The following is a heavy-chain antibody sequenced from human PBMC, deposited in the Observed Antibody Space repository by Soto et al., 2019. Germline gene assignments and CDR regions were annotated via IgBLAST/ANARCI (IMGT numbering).Heavy chain of an antibody. CDR1: GGSIRSGGYS. CDR2: IYHSGST. CDR3: TGGPGVARNY. J-gene: IGHJ4*02. V-gene: IGHV4-30-2*01. D-gene: IGHD5-12*01. Sequence: PSETLSLTCAVSGGSIRSGGYSWSWIRQPPGKGLEWIGYIYHSGSTYYNPSLKSRVTISVDRSKNQFSLKLSSVTAADTAVYYCTGGPGVARNYWGQGTLVTVSS.